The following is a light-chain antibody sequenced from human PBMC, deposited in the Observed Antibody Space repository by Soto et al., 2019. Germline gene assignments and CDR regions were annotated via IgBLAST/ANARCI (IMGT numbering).Light chain of an antibody. CDR3: AAWDDSLSVYV. Sequence: QSVLTQPPSASGTPGQRVTISCSGSSSNVGSNYVYWYQQLPGTAPKLLIYRNNKRPSGVPARFSGSKSGTSASLAISELRSEDEADYYCAAWDDSLSVYVFGSGTKLTVL. J-gene: IGLJ1*01. V-gene: IGLV1-47*01. CDR2: RNN. CDR1: SSNVGSNY.